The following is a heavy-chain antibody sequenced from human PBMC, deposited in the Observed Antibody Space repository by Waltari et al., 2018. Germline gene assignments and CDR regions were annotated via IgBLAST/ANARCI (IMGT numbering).Heavy chain of an antibody. CDR2: IYSNGDT. J-gene: IGHJ6*02. CDR1: GASINSRGFY. D-gene: IGHD2-21*01. V-gene: IGHV4-31*09. CDR3: ARAGDSYYAMDV. Sequence: QVYLQESGPGLVKPSQTLSLTCTVSGASINSRGFYWIWIRHHPGKGLEWVGYIYSNGDTFYNPSLKSRVIISVDKSRNQRSLKMTAATAADSAVYFCARAGDSYYAMDVWGQGTTVTVSS.